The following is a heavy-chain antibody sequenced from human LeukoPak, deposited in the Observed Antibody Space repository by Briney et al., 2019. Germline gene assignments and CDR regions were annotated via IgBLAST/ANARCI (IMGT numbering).Heavy chain of an antibody. Sequence: ASVNVSCKASGYTFTSYDINWVRQAPGKGLEGMGGFDPEDGETIYAQKFQGRVTMTEDTSTDTAYMELSSLRSEDTAVYYCATEPFSGLSIVGNPWGQGTLVTVSS. V-gene: IGHV1-24*01. CDR2: FDPEDGET. D-gene: IGHD1-26*01. CDR3: ATEPFSGLSIVGNP. CDR1: GYTFTSYD. J-gene: IGHJ5*02.